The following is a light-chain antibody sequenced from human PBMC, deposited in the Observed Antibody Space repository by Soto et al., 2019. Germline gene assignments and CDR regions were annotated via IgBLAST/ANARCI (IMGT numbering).Light chain of an antibody. J-gene: IGLJ3*02. CDR1: SSDVGGYNY. V-gene: IGLV2-14*01. CDR3: SSYTSTFTVV. CDR2: EVG. Sequence: QSVLTQPASVSGSPGQSITISCPGTSSDVGGYNYVSWYQQHPGKAPKLMIYEVGHRPSGVSNRFSGSKSGNTASLTISGLQAEDEADYYCSSYTSTFTVVFGGGTKLTVL.